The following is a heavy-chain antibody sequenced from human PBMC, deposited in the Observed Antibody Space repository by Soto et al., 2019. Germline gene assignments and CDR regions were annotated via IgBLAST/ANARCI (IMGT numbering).Heavy chain of an antibody. CDR3: MLGSGWKDFDY. CDR2: IYYSGST. J-gene: IGHJ4*02. Sequence: SETLSLTCTVSGCSITSSSYYWGWIRQPPGKGLEWIGNIYYSGSTYYNPSLKSRVTISVDTSKNQFSLKLSSVTAADTAVYYCMLGSGWKDFDYWGQGTLVTVSS. V-gene: IGHV4-39*01. CDR1: GCSITSSSYY. D-gene: IGHD3-22*01.